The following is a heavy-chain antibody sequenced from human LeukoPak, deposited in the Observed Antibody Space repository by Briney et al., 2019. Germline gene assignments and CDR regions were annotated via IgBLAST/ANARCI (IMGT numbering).Heavy chain of an antibody. CDR3: ARVSSTCVDY. CDR2: IYYSGST. CDR1: GGSIAGYY. Sequence: PSETLSLTCTVSGGSIAGYYWTWVRQPPGKGLEWIAYIYYSGSTNYNPSLKSRVTISVDTSKNQFSLEVSSVTAADTAVYYCARVSSTCVDYWGQGTLVTVSS. V-gene: IGHV4-59*01. J-gene: IGHJ4*02. D-gene: IGHD6-6*01.